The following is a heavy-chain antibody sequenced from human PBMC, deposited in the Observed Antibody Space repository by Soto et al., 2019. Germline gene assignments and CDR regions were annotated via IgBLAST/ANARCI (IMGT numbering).Heavy chain of an antibody. V-gene: IGHV3-23*01. D-gene: IGHD3-22*01. CDR1: GFTFSSYA. Sequence: PVGSLRLSCAASGFTFSSYAMSWVRQAPGKGLEWVSAISGSGGSTYYADSVKGRFTISRDNSKNTLYLQMNSLRAEDTAVYYCAKEASHYYDSSGYYFDYWGQGTLVTVSS. CDR3: AKEASHYYDSSGYYFDY. CDR2: ISGSGGST. J-gene: IGHJ4*02.